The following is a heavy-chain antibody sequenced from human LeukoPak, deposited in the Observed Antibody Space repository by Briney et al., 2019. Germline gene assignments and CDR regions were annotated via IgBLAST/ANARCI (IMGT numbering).Heavy chain of an antibody. D-gene: IGHD3-22*01. Sequence: SETLSLTCTVSGGSISSSSYYWSWIRQPAGKGLEWIGRIYTSGSTNYNPSLKSRVTMSVDTSKNQFSLKLSSVTAADTAVYYCTRDWHSSGINWFDPWGQGTLVTVSS. CDR3: TRDWHSSGINWFDP. CDR2: IYTSGST. CDR1: GGSISSSSYY. V-gene: IGHV4-61*02. J-gene: IGHJ5*02.